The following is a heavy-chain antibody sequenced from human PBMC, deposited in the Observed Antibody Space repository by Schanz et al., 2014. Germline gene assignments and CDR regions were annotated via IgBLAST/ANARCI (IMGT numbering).Heavy chain of an antibody. D-gene: IGHD1-26*01. J-gene: IGHJ6*02. CDR2: ISCAGSNK. CDR3: ARDMTSMGESGFYYYGMDV. Sequence: QVQLVESGGGVVQPGRSLRLSCAASGFTFSKYGVHWVRQAPGKGLQWVALISCAGSNKYHAESVKGRFTISRDNPKNTLYLQMNSLRAEDTAVYYCARDMTSMGESGFYYYGMDVWGQGTTATVSS. V-gene: IGHV3-33*05. CDR1: GFTFSKYG.